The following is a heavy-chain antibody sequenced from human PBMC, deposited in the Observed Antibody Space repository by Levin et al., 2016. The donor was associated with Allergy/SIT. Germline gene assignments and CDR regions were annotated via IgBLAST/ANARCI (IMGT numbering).Heavy chain of an antibody. CDR3: ARVEVDEGYSSGWYPHYYYYGMDV. J-gene: IGHJ6*02. CDR2: ISAYNGNT. D-gene: IGHD6-19*01. CDR1: GYTFTSYG. V-gene: IGHV1-18*01. Sequence: ASVKVSCKASGYTFTSYGISWVRQAPGQGLEWMGWISAYNGNTNYVQKLQGRVTMTTDTSTSTAYMELRSLRSDDTAVYYCARVEVDEGYSSGWYPHYYYYGMDVWGQGTTVTVSS.